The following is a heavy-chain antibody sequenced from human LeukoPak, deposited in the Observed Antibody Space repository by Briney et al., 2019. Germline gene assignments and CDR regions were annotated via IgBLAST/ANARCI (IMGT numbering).Heavy chain of an antibody. CDR2: IYYSGST. V-gene: IGHV4-31*03. Sequence: SETLSLTCTVSGGSISSGGYNWSWLRQHPGKGLEWIGNIYYSGSTYYNPSLKSRVTISVDTSKNQFSLKLSSVTAADTAVYYCARAGLTFFDIWGQGTMVTVSS. J-gene: IGHJ3*02. D-gene: IGHD4/OR15-4a*01. CDR1: GGSISSGGYN. CDR3: ARAGLTFFDI.